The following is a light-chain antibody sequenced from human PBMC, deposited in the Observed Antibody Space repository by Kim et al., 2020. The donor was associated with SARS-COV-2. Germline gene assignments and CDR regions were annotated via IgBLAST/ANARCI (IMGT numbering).Light chain of an antibody. J-gene: IGKJ1*01. CDR1: QSVLSSSNDRNY. CDR2: WAS. V-gene: IGKV4-1*01. Sequence: DIVMTQSPDSLAVSLGERATINCKSSQSVLSSSNDRNYLAWYKQKAGQLPKVLIYWASTRESGVPDRFSGSGSGTDFTLAISSLQAEDVAVYYCQQYYTTPWTFGQGTKVDIK. CDR3: QQYYTTPWT.